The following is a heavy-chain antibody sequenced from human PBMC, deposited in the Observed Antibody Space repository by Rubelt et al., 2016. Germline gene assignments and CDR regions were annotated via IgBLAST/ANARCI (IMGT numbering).Heavy chain of an antibody. Sequence: VKGRFTISRDNAKNSLYLQMNSLRAEDTAVYYCARGRRQRDAFDIWGQGTMVTVSS. J-gene: IGHJ3*02. V-gene: IGHV3-7*04. CDR3: ARGRRQRDAFDI. D-gene: IGHD5-24*01.